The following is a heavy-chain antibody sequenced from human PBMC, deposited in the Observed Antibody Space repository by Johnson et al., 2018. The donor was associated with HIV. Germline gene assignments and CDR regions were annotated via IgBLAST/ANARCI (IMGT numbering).Heavy chain of an antibody. CDR3: ARGGAVIGTDDAVDI. CDR1: GFTFSSYD. J-gene: IGHJ3*02. Sequence: VQLVESGGGLVQPGGSLRLSCAASGFTFSSYDMHWVRQATGKGLEWVSAIGTAGDTYYPGSVKGRFTISRENAKNSLYLQMNSLRAGDTAVYYCARGGAVIGTDDAVDIWGQGTMVTVSS. V-gene: IGHV3-13*01. CDR2: IGTAGDT. D-gene: IGHD3-16*02.